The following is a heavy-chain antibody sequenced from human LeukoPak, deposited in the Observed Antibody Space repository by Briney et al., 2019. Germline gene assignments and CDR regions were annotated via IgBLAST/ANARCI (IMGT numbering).Heavy chain of an antibody. CDR1: GFTFSSHW. D-gene: IGHD3-16*01. J-gene: IGHJ5*02. CDR3: ARCGRFVGEFDP. V-gene: IGHV3-74*01. Sequence: SGGSLRLSCAASGFTFSSHWMHWVRQVPGKGLLWVSRINGDGSTTTYADSVKGRFTISRDNAEDTLYLQMNSLRAEDTAVYYCARCGRFVGEFDPWGQGALVTVSS. CDR2: INGDGSTT.